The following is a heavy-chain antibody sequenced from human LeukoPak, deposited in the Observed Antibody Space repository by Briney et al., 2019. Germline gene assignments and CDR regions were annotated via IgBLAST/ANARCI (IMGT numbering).Heavy chain of an antibody. Sequence: SETLSLTCTVSGGSISSSSYYWGWIRQPPGKGLEWIGSIYYSGSTYYNPSLKSRVTISVDTSKNQFSLKLSSVTAADTAVYYCARRITYYYDSSGYQGGPFDYWGQGTPVTVSS. CDR3: ARRITYYYDSSGYQGGPFDY. V-gene: IGHV4-39*01. CDR1: GGSISSSSYY. D-gene: IGHD3-22*01. CDR2: IYYSGST. J-gene: IGHJ4*02.